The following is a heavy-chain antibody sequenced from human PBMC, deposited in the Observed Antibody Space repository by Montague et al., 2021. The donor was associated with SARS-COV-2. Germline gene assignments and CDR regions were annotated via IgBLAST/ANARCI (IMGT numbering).Heavy chain of an antibody. CDR2: IDWDDDK. D-gene: IGHD3-9*01. CDR1: GFSLSTSGMC. Sequence: PALVKPTQTLTLTCTFSGFSLSTSGMCVSWIRQPPGKALEWLARIDWDDDKYYSTSLKTRLTISKDTSKNQVVLTMTNMDPVDTATYYCARSYYDILTGYYMAFDYWGQGTLVTVSS. V-gene: IGHV2-70*11. J-gene: IGHJ4*02. CDR3: ARSYYDILTGYYMAFDY.